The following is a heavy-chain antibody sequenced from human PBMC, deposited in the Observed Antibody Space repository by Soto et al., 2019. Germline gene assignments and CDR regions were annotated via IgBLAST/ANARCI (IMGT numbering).Heavy chain of an antibody. V-gene: IGHV3-48*01. CDR2: ISSSSNTI. J-gene: IGHJ4*02. CDR1: GFTFSSYS. D-gene: IGHD1-26*01. CDR3: AREIVGARDLDY. Sequence: EVQLVESGGGLVQPGGSLRLSCAASGFTFSSYSMNWVRQAPGKGLEWVSYISSSSNTIYYADSVKGRFTISRDNAKNSLYLQMNSLRAEDTAVYYCAREIVGARDLDYWCQGTLVTVSS.